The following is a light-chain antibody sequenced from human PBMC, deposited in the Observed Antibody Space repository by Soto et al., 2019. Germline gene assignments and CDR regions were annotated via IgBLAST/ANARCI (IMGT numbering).Light chain of an antibody. CDR3: TSYTSSGTLYV. Sequence: QSVLTQPATVSGSPGQSITISCTGTSSDVGGYNYVAWYQHHPNKAPKLMIYDVTNRPSWVSNRFSGSKSGITASLTISGLQADDEADYYCTSYTSSGTLYVFGTGTKLTVL. CDR1: SSDVGGYNY. J-gene: IGLJ1*01. CDR2: DVT. V-gene: IGLV2-14*03.